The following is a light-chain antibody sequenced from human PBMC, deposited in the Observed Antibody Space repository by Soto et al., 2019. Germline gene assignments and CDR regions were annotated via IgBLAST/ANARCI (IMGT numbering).Light chain of an antibody. CDR1: SSNIGAGYD. J-gene: IGLJ3*02. V-gene: IGLV1-40*01. Sequence: QSVLTQPPSLSGAPGQKVTFSCTGSSSNIGAGYDVHWYQQLPGTAPRLLIFANNNRASGVPDRFSGSKSGTSGSLAITGLQAEDEADYYCQSYDSSLSGWVFDGGTKLTVL. CDR3: QSYDSSLSGWV. CDR2: ANN.